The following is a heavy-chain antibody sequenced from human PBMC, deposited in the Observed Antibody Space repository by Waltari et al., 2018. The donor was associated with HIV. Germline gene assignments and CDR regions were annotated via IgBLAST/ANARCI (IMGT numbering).Heavy chain of an antibody. V-gene: IGHV1-8*01. CDR1: EYNITSAE. CDR3: ARSYCSSARCNRADFDF. D-gene: IGHD2-2*02. CDR2: FNPASGDT. J-gene: IGHJ4*02. Sequence: QAQLVQSGAEARKPGDSGKVSCNATEYNITSAETNRVRQAIGQLLEGMGWFNPASGDTGLYQKFTGGVTMSRYSPRNSADMGLSSLTLVATGVCNLARSYCSSARCNRADFDFWGQGPLVTVSS.